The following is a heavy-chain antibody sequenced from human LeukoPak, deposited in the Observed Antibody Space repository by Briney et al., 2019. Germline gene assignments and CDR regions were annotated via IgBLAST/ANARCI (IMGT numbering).Heavy chain of an antibody. CDR1: GFTFSSYG. CDR2: ISYDGSNK. J-gene: IGHJ4*02. V-gene: IGHV3-30*03. Sequence: PGRSLRLSCAASGFTFSSYGMHWVRQAPGKGLEWVAVISYDGSNKYYADSVKGRFTISRDNSKNTLYLQMNSLRAEDTAVFYCARGPFSNSFSFDYWGQGTLVTVSS. CDR3: ARGPFSNSFSFDY. D-gene: IGHD6-13*01.